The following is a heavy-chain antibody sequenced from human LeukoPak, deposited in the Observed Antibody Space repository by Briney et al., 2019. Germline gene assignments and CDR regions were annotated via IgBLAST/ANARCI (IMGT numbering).Heavy chain of an antibody. D-gene: IGHD1-26*01. Sequence: PGGSLRLSCAASGFAFKNYAMTWVRQAPGKGLEWVSNINDNGGQRHYADSVKGRFTISRDNSKNTVFLQMDSLRAEDTAVYYCAKTQWKVGATDYFDYWGQGILVTVS. CDR1: GFAFKNYA. CDR2: INDNGGQR. V-gene: IGHV3-23*01. J-gene: IGHJ4*02. CDR3: AKTQWKVGATDYFDY.